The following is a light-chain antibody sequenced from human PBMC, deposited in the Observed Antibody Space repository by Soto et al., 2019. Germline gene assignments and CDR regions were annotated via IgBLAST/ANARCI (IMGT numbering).Light chain of an antibody. J-gene: IGKJ4*01. CDR1: QGISSY. CDR3: QQLNSYLPLT. Sequence: IQLTQSPSSLSASVGDGVTITCRASQGISSYLAWYQQKPGKAPKLLIYAASTLQSGVPSRFSGSGSGTDFTLTISSLQPEDFATYYCQQLNSYLPLTFGGGTKVEIK. CDR2: AAS. V-gene: IGKV1-9*01.